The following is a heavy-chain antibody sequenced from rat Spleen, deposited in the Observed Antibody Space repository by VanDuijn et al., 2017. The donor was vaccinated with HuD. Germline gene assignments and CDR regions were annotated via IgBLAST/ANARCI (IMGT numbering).Heavy chain of an antibody. CDR2: IWGDGST. CDR3: ARADVAGLSTDGI. CDR1: GFSLISYA. V-gene: IGHV2-15*01. D-gene: IGHD1-2*01. J-gene: IGHJ2*01. Sequence: QVQLKESGPGLVQSSQTLSLTCNVSGFSLISYAVNWVRQPPGKGLEWMGGIWGDGSTNYNSALKSRLSISRDTSKSQIYLKMNSLQTEDTATYFCARADVAGLSTDGIWGQGIMVTVSS.